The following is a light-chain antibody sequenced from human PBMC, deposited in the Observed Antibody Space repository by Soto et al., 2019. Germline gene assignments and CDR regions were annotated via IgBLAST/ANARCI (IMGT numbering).Light chain of an antibody. CDR3: QQYDNVPLT. J-gene: IGKJ4*01. Sequence: DIQMTQSPSSLSASVGDRVSFTCQTSQDIGDYLNWYQQKPGEGPKLLIYDASKLEAGVPPRFSGGGSGTEFTFTISSLQPEDIAIYYCQQYDNVPLTFGGGTKVEI. CDR1: QDIGDY. V-gene: IGKV1-33*01. CDR2: DAS.